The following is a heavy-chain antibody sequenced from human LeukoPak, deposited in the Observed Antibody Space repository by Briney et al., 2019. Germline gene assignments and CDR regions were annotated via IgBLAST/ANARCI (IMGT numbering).Heavy chain of an antibody. J-gene: IGHJ4*02. D-gene: IGHD3-22*01. Sequence: GGSLRLSCAASGFTFDDYVMHWVRQAPGKGLEWVSYISSSGSTIYYADSVKGRFTISRDNAKNSLYLQMNSLRAEDTAVYYCARDAPGYYYDSSGYYRLFDYWGQGTLVTVSS. CDR3: ARDAPGYYYDSSGYYRLFDY. CDR2: ISSSGSTI. CDR1: GFTFDDYV. V-gene: IGHV3-48*03.